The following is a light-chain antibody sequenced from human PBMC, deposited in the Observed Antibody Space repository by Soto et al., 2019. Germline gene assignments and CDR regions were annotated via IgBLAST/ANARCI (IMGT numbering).Light chain of an antibody. Sequence: EIVLTQSPGTLSLSPGDRATLACRASQSISSTYLARYQQKLGQAPRLLIYRASSRATAIPDRFSGSGSGTDFTLTISRLDPEDFAVYHCQQYGSSPFTFGQGTELEI. CDR2: RAS. CDR3: QQYGSSPFT. V-gene: IGKV3-20*01. J-gene: IGKJ2*01. CDR1: QSISSTY.